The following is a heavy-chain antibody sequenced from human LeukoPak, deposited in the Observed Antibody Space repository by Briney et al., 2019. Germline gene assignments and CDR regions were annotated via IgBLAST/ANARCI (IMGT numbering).Heavy chain of an antibody. J-gene: IGHJ3*02. CDR1: GYTFTSYY. CDR2: INPSGGST. Sequence: ASVKVSCKASGYTFTSYYIHWVRQAPGQGLEWMGIINPSGGSTTYAQKFQGRVTMTRDTSTSTVYMELSSLRSEDTAVYYCARPLHDSSVQSSAFDIWGQGTMVTVSS. V-gene: IGHV1-46*01. CDR3: ARPLHDSSVQSSAFDI. D-gene: IGHD3-22*01.